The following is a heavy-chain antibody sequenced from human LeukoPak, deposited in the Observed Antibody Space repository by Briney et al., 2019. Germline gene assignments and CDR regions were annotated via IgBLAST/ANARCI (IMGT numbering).Heavy chain of an antibody. CDR2: IWYEGSNK. CDR3: ARDGYSSGWYGPDY. CDR1: XTXXXXX. D-gene: IGHD6-19*01. J-gene: IGHJ4*02. V-gene: IGHV3-33*01. Sequence: XTXXXXXMXXVRQAPGXXLEWVGVIWYEGSNKYYADSVKGRFTISRDNSKNTLYLQMNSLRAEDTAVYYCARDGYSSGWYGPDYWGQGTLVTVSS.